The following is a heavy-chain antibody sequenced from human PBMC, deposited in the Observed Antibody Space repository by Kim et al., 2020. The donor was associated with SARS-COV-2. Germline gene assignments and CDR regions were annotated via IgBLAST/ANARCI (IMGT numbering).Heavy chain of an antibody. CDR3: AREKDCSSTSCYGYYYYGMDV. J-gene: IGHJ6*02. V-gene: IGHV3-53*01. CDR1: GFTVSSNY. Sequence: GGSLRLSCAASGFTVSSNYMSWVRQAPGKGLEWVSVIYSGGSTYYADSVKGRFTISRDNSKNTLYLQMNSLRAEDTAVYYCAREKDCSSTSCYGYYYYGMDVWGQGTTVTVSS. CDR2: IYSGGST. D-gene: IGHD2-2*01.